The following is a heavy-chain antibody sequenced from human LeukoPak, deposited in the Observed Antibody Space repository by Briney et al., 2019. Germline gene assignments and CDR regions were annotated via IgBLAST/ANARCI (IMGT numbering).Heavy chain of an antibody. CDR1: GGSVVSSNYH. Sequence: SETLSLTCTVSGGSVVSSNYHWGWIRQPPGKGLEWVGSLHYYGTTYYNPSLKSRVTISVDTSKNQFSLKLSSVTAADTAVYYCATWGATTRQYYFDYWGQGTLVTVSS. J-gene: IGHJ4*02. V-gene: IGHV4-39*07. CDR3: ATWGATTRQYYFDY. D-gene: IGHD1-26*01. CDR2: LHYYGTT.